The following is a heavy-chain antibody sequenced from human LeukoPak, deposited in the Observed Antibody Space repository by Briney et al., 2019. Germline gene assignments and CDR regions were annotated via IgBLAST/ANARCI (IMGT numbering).Heavy chain of an antibody. CDR1: GFSFNDAW. Sequence: GGSLRLSCAASGFSFNDAWMSWVRQAPGKGLEWVGRIKRKTDGGTTDYAAPVKGRFTISRDDSKNTLYLQMNSLKTEDTAVYYCTTDAVVVITPDYWGQGTLVTVSS. V-gene: IGHV3-15*01. D-gene: IGHD3-22*01. J-gene: IGHJ4*02. CDR2: IKRKTDGGTT. CDR3: TTDAVVVITPDY.